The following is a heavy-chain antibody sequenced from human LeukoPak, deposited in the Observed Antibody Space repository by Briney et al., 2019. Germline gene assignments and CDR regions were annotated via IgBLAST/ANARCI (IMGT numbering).Heavy chain of an antibody. CDR3: ARGKRQGYCSSTSCLSFDI. CDR1: GYSFTSYW. Sequence: GESLQISCKGSGYSFTSYWIGWVRQMPGKGLEWMGIIYPGDSDTRYSPSFQGQVTISADKSISTAYLQWSSLKASDTAMYYCARGKRQGYCSSTSCLSFDIWGQGTMVTVSS. D-gene: IGHD2-2*01. J-gene: IGHJ3*02. V-gene: IGHV5-51*01. CDR2: IYPGDSDT.